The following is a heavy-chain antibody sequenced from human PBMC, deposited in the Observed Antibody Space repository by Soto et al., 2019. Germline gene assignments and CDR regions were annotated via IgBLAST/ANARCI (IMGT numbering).Heavy chain of an antibody. CDR2: ISGYNGNT. CDR1: GYTFNTYA. Sequence: GASVKVSWKPSGYTFNTYAITRVRQAPGQGLDWMGWISGYNGNTNYAQTLQGRGTMTTDTSTSTAYLELRSLRSDDTAVYYCARTVEYDSIPYYYADFWGQGTQVTVSS. CDR3: ARTVEYDSIPYYYADF. J-gene: IGHJ4*01. D-gene: IGHD2-21*01. V-gene: IGHV1-18*01.